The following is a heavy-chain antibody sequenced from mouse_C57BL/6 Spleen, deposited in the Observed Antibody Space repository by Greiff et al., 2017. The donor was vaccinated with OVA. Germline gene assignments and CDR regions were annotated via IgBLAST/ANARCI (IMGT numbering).Heavy chain of an antibody. J-gene: IGHJ4*01. CDR2: IDPSDSYT. V-gene: IGHV1-69*01. CDR3: ARAKDYAMEY. Sequence: VQLQQPGAELVMPGASVKLSCKASGYTFTSYWMHWVKQRPGQGLEWIGEIDPSDSYTNYNQQFKGKSTLTVDKSSSTAYMQLSSLTSEDSAVYYCARAKDYAMEYWGQGNSDTVSS. CDR1: GYTFTSYW.